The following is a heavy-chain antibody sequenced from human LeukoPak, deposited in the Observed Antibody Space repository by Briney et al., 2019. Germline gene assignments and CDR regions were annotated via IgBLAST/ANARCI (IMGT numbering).Heavy chain of an antibody. J-gene: IGHJ4*02. CDR3: AKTQRLIDFFDS. Sequence: GGSLTLSCVGTGFTFNRYGMHWVRQAPGKGLEWVAVVSFDGYNKYYADSVKGRFTTSRDNPGRSVHLQMNSLTSEDTAVYFCAKTQRLIDFFDSWGQGILVTVSP. CDR2: VSFDGYNK. V-gene: IGHV3-30*18. CDR1: GFTFNRYG. D-gene: IGHD1-1*01.